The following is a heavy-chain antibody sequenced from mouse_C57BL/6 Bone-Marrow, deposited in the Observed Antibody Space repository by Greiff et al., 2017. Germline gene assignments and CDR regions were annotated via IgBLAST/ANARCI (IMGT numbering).Heavy chain of an antibody. J-gene: IGHJ2*01. D-gene: IGHD3-1*01. Sequence: QVQLQQPGAELVRPGTSVKLSCKASGYTFTSYWMHWVKQRPGQGLEWIGVIDPSDSYKKYNQKFKGKATLTVDTSSSTAYMQLSSLTSEDSAVYYCRAGTSYWGQGTTLTVSS. CDR2: IDPSDSYK. CDR1: GYTFTSYW. CDR3: RAGTSY. V-gene: IGHV1-59*01.